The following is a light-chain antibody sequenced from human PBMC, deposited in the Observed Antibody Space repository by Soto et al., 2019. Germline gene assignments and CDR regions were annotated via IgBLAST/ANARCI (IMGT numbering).Light chain of an antibody. Sequence: DIQMTQSPSTLSASVGDRVTITCRASQRISSWLAWYQQKPGKAPKILIYDASSLESGVTSRFSGSGSGTEFTLTISSLQPDDFATYCCQQYNSFSLTFGGGTKVEIK. CDR1: QRISSW. CDR3: QQYNSFSLT. J-gene: IGKJ4*01. CDR2: DAS. V-gene: IGKV1-5*01.